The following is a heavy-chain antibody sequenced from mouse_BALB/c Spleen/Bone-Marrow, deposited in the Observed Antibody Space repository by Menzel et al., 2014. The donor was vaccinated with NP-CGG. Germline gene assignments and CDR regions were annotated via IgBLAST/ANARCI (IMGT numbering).Heavy chain of an antibody. J-gene: IGHJ1*01. CDR3: GGGGGNWCFDV. CDR2: IWAGGST. CDR1: GFSLTSYG. Sequence: QVQLKQSGPGLVAPSPSLSITCTVSGFSLTSYGVHWVRQPPGKGLEWLGVIWAGGSTNYNSALMSRLSISKDNSKSQVFLKMNSLEADDTAMCCGGGGGGNWCFDVWGAGTTVTVSS. V-gene: IGHV2-9*02.